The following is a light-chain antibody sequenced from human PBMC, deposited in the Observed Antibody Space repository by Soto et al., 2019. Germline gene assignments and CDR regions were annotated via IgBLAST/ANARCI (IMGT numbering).Light chain of an antibody. CDR3: LSYDSSLSASDV. CDR1: SSSIGAGFD. CDR2: GNN. V-gene: IGLV1-40*01. J-gene: IGLJ1*01. Sequence: QSVLTQPPSVSGAPGQRVTISCTGSSSSIGAGFDVHWYQQLPGTAPKLLIYGNNNRPSGVPDRFSGSKSGTSASLAITGLQAEDEADYYCLSYDSSLSASDVFGTGTKLTVL.